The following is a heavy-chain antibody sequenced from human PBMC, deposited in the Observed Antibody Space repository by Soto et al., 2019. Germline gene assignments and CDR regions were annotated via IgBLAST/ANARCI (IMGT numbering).Heavy chain of an antibody. Sequence: QVQLQESGPGLVKPSETLSLTCTVSGGSVSSGSYYWSWIRQPPGKGLEWIGYIYYSGSTNYNPSPKSRVTISVDTSTNQFYLKLSSVTAADTAVYYCASGGVVTADDAFDIWGQGTMVTVSS. CDR2: IYYSGST. D-gene: IGHD2-21*02. CDR1: GGSVSSGSYY. V-gene: IGHV4-61*01. CDR3: ASGGVVTADDAFDI. J-gene: IGHJ3*02.